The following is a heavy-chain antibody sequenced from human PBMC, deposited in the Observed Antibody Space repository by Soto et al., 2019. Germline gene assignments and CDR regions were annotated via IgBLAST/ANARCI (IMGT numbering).Heavy chain of an antibody. V-gene: IGHV5-10-1*01. J-gene: IGHJ6*02. Sequence: PGESLKISCKGSGYSFTSYWISWVRQMPGKGLEWMGRIDPSDSYTNYSPSFQGHVTISADKSISTAYLQWSSLKASDTAMYYCARHLRTYYDFWSGYLRGMDVWGQGTTVTVSS. CDR1: GYSFTSYW. CDR3: ARHLRTYYDFWSGYLRGMDV. CDR2: IDPSDSYT. D-gene: IGHD3-3*01.